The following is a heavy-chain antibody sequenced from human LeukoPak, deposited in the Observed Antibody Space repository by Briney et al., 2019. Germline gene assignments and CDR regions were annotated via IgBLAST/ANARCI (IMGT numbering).Heavy chain of an antibody. Sequence: ASETLSLTCTVSGGSISSSSYYWGWIRQPPGKGLEWIGSFYYSGNTYYNPSLKSRVTISVDTSKNQFSLKLSSVTAADTAVYYCASGKGFYYDSSGYYWLYYVDVWGKGTTVTVSS. CDR3: ASGKGFYYDSSGYYWLYYVDV. V-gene: IGHV4-39*01. D-gene: IGHD3-22*01. CDR2: FYYSGNT. CDR1: GGSISSSSYY. J-gene: IGHJ6*03.